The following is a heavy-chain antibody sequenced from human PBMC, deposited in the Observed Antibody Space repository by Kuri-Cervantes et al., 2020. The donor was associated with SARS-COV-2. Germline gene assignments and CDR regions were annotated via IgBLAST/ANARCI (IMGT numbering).Heavy chain of an antibody. J-gene: IGHJ4*02. V-gene: IGHV3-30*02. Sequence: LTCAASGFTFSSYGMHWVRQAPGKGLEWVAFIRYDGSNKYYADSVKGRFTITRDNSKNTLYLQMNSLRAEDTAVYYCASLPASSTIIDYWGQGTLVTVSS. CDR3: ASLPASSTIIDY. CDR1: GFTFSSYG. CDR2: IRYDGSNK. D-gene: IGHD6-6*01.